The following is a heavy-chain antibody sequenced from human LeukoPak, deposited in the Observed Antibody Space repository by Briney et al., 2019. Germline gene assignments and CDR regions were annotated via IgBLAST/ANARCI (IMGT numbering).Heavy chain of an antibody. CDR3: ARPYYDSSGYYYYYFDY. CDR2: IFSNGGST. V-gene: IGHV3-64*02. Sequence: GGALRLSFAASGFPLSSYSMHWGRPAPGEGVEYVSAIFSNGGSTYYTDSVKGRFTISRDNSKNTLYLQMGSLRAEDMAVYYCARPYYDSSGYYYYYFDYWGQGTLVTVSS. CDR1: GFPLSSYS. J-gene: IGHJ4*02. D-gene: IGHD3-22*01.